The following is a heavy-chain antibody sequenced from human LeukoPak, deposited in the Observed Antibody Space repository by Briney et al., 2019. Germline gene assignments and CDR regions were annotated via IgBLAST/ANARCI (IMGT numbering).Heavy chain of an antibody. CDR1: GYTFTSYY. J-gene: IGHJ4*02. Sequence: ASVKVSCKASGYTFTSYYMHWVRQAPGQGLEWMGIINPSGGSTSYAQKFQGRVTMTRDTSTSTVYMELSSLRSEDTAVYYCAGDRAEYSSPSHHPHYWGQGTLVTVSS. CDR3: AGDRAEYSSPSHHPHY. D-gene: IGHD6-6*01. V-gene: IGHV1-46*01. CDR2: INPSGGST.